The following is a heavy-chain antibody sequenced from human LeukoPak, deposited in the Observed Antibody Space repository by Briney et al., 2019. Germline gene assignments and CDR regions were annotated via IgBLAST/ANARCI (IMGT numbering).Heavy chain of an antibody. CDR2: ISWNSGSI. J-gene: IGHJ4*02. V-gene: IGHV3-9*03. CDR3: AKDKDSSGYYPYFDY. CDR1: GFTFDDYA. Sequence: GGSLRLSCAASGFTFDDYAMHWVRQAPGKGLEWVSGISWNSGSIGYADSVKGRFTISRDNAKNSLYLQMNSLRAEDMALYYCAKDKDSSGYYPYFDYWGQGTLVTVSS. D-gene: IGHD3-22*01.